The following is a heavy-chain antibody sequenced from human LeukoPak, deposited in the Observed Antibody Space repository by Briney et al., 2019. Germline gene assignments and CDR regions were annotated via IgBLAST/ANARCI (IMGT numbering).Heavy chain of an antibody. Sequence: PGGSLRLSCAASGFTFDDYGMSWVRQAPGKGLEWVSGINWNGGSTGYADSVKGRFTISRDNAKNSLYLQMNSLRAEDTALYHCARDRGFPIDCDAFDIWGQGTMVTVSS. CDR1: GFTFDDYG. D-gene: IGHD2-21*01. J-gene: IGHJ3*02. CDR3: ARDRGFPIDCDAFDI. V-gene: IGHV3-20*01. CDR2: INWNGGST.